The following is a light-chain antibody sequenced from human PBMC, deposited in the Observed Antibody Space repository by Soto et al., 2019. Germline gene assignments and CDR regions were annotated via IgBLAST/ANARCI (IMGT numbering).Light chain of an antibody. V-gene: IGKV3-15*01. Sequence: EIVMTQSPGTLSVTPGERATLSCRASQSVRSSLAWYQQKPGQAPRLLLYGASTRATGIAARFRGGGSGTEFTLTISSLQSEDSAVYYCQQYHKWPPITFGQGTRLEIK. CDR3: QQYHKWPPIT. CDR1: QSVRSS. CDR2: GAS. J-gene: IGKJ5*01.